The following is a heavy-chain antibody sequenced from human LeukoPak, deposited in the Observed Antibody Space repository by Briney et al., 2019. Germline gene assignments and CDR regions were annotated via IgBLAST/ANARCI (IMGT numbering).Heavy chain of an antibody. CDR1: GFTFSSYA. V-gene: IGHV3-23*01. Sequence: GGSLRLSYAASGFTFSSYAMSWVRQAPGKGLEWVSAISGSGGSTYYADSVKGRFTISRDNSKNTLYLQMNSLRAEDTAVYYCARVGSYGDYGVGDAFDIWGQGTMVTVSS. CDR3: ARVGSYGDYGVGDAFDI. J-gene: IGHJ3*02. CDR2: ISGSGGST. D-gene: IGHD4-17*01.